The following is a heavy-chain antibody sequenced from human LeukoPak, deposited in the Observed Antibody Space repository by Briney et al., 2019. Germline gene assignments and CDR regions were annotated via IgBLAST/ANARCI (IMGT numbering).Heavy chain of an antibody. CDR1: GFTFSSYA. J-gene: IGHJ6*03. D-gene: IGHD3-3*01. CDR3: AKDLLQDYDFWSGYYTGMDV. V-gene: IGHV3-23*01. Sequence: GGSLRLSCAASGFTFSSYAVAWVRQAPRKGLEWVSGISGDAVTIYYADSVKGRFTISRDNSKNTLYLQMSSLRAEDTAVYYCAKDLLQDYDFWSGYYTGMDVWGKGTTVTVSS. CDR2: ISGDAVTI.